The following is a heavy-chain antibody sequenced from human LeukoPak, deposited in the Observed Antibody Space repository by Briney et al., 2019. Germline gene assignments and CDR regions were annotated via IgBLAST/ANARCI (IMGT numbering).Heavy chain of an antibody. D-gene: IGHD5-18*01. V-gene: IGHV3-49*04. Sequence: PGRSLRLSCTTSGFTFGDHAMSWVRQAPGKGLEWVGFIRSKACGGTTEYAASVKGRFTISRDDSRSIAYLQMNSLKTEDTAVYYCTKGPIKLWMHNGMGVWGQGTTVTVSS. CDR2: IRSKACGGTT. CDR3: TKGPIKLWMHNGMGV. CDR1: GFTFGDHA. J-gene: IGHJ6*02.